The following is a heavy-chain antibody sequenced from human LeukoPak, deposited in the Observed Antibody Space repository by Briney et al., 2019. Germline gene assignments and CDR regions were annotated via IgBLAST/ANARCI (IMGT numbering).Heavy chain of an antibody. D-gene: IGHD3-3*02. CDR2: INPNSGDT. Sequence: ASVKVSCKASGYTFTNYYISWVRQAPGQGLEWLGWINPNSGDTNYAQKFQGRVTMTRDTSISTAYMDLSSLRSDDTAVYYCARETSLAYWGQGTLVTVSS. V-gene: IGHV1-2*02. CDR3: ARETSLAY. J-gene: IGHJ4*02. CDR1: GYTFTNYY.